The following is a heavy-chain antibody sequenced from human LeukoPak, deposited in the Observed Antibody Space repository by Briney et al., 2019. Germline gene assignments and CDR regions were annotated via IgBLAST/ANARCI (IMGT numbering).Heavy chain of an antibody. Sequence: PGGSLRLSCAASGFTFSGYWMHWVRQAPGKGLVWISRINSDGSTTNYAGSVKGRFTISRDNAKKTLYLQMNSLRAEDTAVYYCASRATVSTWAYYYYCMDVWGRGTTVTVSS. CDR2: INSDGSTT. CDR1: GFTFSGYW. V-gene: IGHV3-74*01. CDR3: ASRATVSTWAYYYYCMDV. J-gene: IGHJ6*03. D-gene: IGHD4-17*01.